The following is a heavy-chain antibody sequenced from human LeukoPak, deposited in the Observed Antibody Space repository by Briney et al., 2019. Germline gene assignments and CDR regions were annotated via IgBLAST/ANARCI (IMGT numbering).Heavy chain of an antibody. D-gene: IGHD6-13*01. J-gene: IGHJ6*02. CDR1: GFTFSSYG. CDR3: ARDPSLSYSSSWYSGNYYYGMDV. Sequence: LRLSCAASGFTFSSYGMHWVRQAPGKGLEWVAVIWYDGSNKYYADSVKGRFTISRDNSKNTLYLQMNSLRAEDTAVYYCARDPSLSYSSSWYSGNYYYGMDVWGQGTTVTVSS. CDR2: IWYDGSNK. V-gene: IGHV3-33*01.